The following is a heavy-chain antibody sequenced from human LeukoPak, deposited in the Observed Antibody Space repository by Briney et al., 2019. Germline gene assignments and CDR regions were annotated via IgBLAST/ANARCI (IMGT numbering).Heavy chain of an antibody. D-gene: IGHD6-13*01. CDR2: IIPIFGTA. V-gene: IGHV1-69*13. Sequence: GASVKVSCKASGYTFSSYGISWVRQAPGQGLEWMGGIIPIFGTANYAQKFQGRVTITADESTSTAYMELSSLRSEDTAVYYCANSIAAAGTFYFDSWGQGTLVTVSS. J-gene: IGHJ4*02. CDR1: GYTFSSYG. CDR3: ANSIAAAGTFYFDS.